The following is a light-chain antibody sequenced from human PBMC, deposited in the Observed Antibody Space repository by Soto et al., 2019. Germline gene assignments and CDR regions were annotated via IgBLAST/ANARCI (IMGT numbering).Light chain of an antibody. V-gene: IGLV1-40*01. J-gene: IGLJ3*02. Sequence: QSVLTQPPSVSGAPGQRVTISCTGSSSNIGAGYDVHWYQQLPGTAPKLLVSGDTNRPSGVPDRFSGSKSGTSASLVITGLQAEDEADYYCQSFDSSLSGWVFGGGTQLTVL. CDR2: GDT. CDR1: SSNIGAGYD. CDR3: QSFDSSLSGWV.